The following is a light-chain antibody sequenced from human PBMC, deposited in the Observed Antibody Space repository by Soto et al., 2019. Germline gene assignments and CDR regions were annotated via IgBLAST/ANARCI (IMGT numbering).Light chain of an antibody. J-gene: IGKJ1*01. V-gene: IGKV3-15*01. CDR1: QSVSSN. CDR2: GAS. CDR3: QQYNNWPPAT. Sequence: EIVMTQSPATLSVSPGETATLSCRASQSVSSNLAWYQQKPGQAPRLLIYGASTRATGIPARFSGRGSGTEFTLTISSLQSENFAVYYGQQYNNWPPATFGQGTKVVIK.